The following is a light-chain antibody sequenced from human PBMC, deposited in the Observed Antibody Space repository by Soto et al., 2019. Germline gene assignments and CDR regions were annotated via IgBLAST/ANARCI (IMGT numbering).Light chain of an antibody. CDR2: AAS. V-gene: IGKV1-9*01. CDR3: QQVNGYPHT. CDR1: QGISSH. J-gene: IGKJ2*01. Sequence: DIQLTQSPSFLSASVGDRVTITCRASQGISSHLAWYPQIPGKGTKLLIYAASTLQSGVPSRFSGSGSGTDFTLAISSLQTEDFATYYWQQVNGYPHTFGQGTKLEIK.